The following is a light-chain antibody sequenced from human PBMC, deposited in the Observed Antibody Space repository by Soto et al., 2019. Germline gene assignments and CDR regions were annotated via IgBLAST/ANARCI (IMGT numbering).Light chain of an antibody. Sequence: QSALTQPASVSGSPGQSITISCTGTSSDVGGYNYVSWYQQHPGKAPKLMIYDVSNRPSGVSNRFSGSKSGNTASLTISGLQAEDEADYYCSSYTSSSTDYVFGTGTKHNVL. J-gene: IGLJ1*01. CDR3: SSYTSSSTDYV. V-gene: IGLV2-14*01. CDR2: DVS. CDR1: SSDVGGYNY.